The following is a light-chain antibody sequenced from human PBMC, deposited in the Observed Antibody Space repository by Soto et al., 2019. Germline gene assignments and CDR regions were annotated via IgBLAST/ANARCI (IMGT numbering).Light chain of an antibody. V-gene: IGLV2-11*01. CDR2: DVT. J-gene: IGLJ1*01. CDR1: TSDVGGYNY. Sequence: QSVLTQPRSLSGSPGQSVTISCTGTTSDVGGYNYVSWYQQHPGKVPKLMIYDVTKRPSGVPDRFSGSKSGNTASLTISGLRPDDEADYYCCSYAGSYTFYVFGTGTKVTVL. CDR3: CSYAGSYTFYV.